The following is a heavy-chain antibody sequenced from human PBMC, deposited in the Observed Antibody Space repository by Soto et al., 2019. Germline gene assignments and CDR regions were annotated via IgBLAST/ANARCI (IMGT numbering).Heavy chain of an antibody. Sequence: SETLSLTCTVSGGSISSSSYYWGWIRQPPGEGLEWIGSIYYSGSTYYNPSLKSRVTISVDTSKNQFSLKLSSVTAADTAVYYCARLPYYGSGTYDYWGQGTLVTVSS. V-gene: IGHV4-39*01. CDR2: IYYSGST. D-gene: IGHD3-10*01. J-gene: IGHJ4*02. CDR1: GGSISSSSYY. CDR3: ARLPYYGSGTYDY.